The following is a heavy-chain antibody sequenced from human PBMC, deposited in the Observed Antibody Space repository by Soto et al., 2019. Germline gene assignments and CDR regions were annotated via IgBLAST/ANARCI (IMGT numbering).Heavy chain of an antibody. CDR3: ASVLWFGESSTSDY. J-gene: IGHJ4*02. CDR2: IYYSGST. CDR1: GGSISSSSYY. D-gene: IGHD3-10*01. V-gene: IGHV4-39*01. Sequence: QLQLQESGPGLVKPSETLSLTCTVSGGSISSSSYYWGWIRQPPGKGLEWIGSIYYSGSTYYNTSLKSRVTISLDAYMNQFPLKLSSVTAADTAVYYCASVLWFGESSTSDYWGQGTLVTVSS.